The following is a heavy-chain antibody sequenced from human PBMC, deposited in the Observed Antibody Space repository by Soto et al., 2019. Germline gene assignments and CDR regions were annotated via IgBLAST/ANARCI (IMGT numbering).Heavy chain of an antibody. CDR1: GGSITNYQ. D-gene: IGHD4-17*01. Sequence: PSETLSLTCTVSGGSITNYQWSWIRQPPGKGLEWIGGYSGFTDYNPSLESRATISVDHSKNQFSLTLRSVTAAVTAVYYCARDYGDYSFFFDYWGQGALVTVSS. CDR3: ARDYGDYSFFFDY. V-gene: IGHV4-59*01. J-gene: IGHJ4*02. CDR2: YSGFT.